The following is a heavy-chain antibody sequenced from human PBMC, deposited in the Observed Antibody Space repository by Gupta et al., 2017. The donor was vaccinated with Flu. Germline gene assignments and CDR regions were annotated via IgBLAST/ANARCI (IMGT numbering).Heavy chain of an antibody. CDR3: AKDGRSSTSDPGGWFDP. J-gene: IGHJ5*02. V-gene: IGHV3-23*01. CDR2: ISGSGGST. D-gene: IGHD2-2*01. Sequence: GKGLEWVSGISGSGGSTYYADSVKGRFTISRDNSKNTLYLQMNSLRAEDTAVYYCAKDGRSSTSDPGGWFDPWGQGTLVTVSS.